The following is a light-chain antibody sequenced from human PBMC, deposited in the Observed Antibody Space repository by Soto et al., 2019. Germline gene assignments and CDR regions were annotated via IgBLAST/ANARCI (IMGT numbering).Light chain of an antibody. CDR2: EVN. Sequence: QSALTQPPSASGSPGQSVTISCTGTSSDVGNYNYVSWYQQYPGKAPKLMIYEVNKRPSGVPDRFSGSKSGNTASLTASGLQAEDEADYYCSSYAAGKTVVFGGGTKVTVL. CDR1: SSDVGNYNY. V-gene: IGLV2-8*01. CDR3: SSYAAGKTVV. J-gene: IGLJ2*01.